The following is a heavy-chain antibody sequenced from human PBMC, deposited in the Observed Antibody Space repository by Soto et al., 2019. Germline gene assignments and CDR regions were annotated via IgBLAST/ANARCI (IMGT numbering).Heavy chain of an antibody. V-gene: IGHV4-31*03. J-gene: IGHJ5*02. D-gene: IGHD2-15*01. CDR2: IYYSGST. CDR1: GGSISSGGYY. CDR3: ARDSGYYSLDP. Sequence: SETLSLTCTVSGGSISSGGYYWSWIRQHPGKGLEWIECIYYSGSTYYNPSLKSRVTISVDTSKNQFSLKLSSVTAADTAVYYCARDSGYYSLDPWGQGTLVTVSS.